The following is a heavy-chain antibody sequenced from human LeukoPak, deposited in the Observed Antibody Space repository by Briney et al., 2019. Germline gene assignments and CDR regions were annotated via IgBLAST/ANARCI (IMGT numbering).Heavy chain of an antibody. J-gene: IGHJ1*01. CDR1: GFTFSSYW. D-gene: IGHD2-21*01. CDR3: ASVNGDGAEYFQH. CDR2: IKGDESSI. Sequence: SGGSLRLSCAASGFTFSSYWMHWVRQAPGKGLEWVLRIKGDESSINYADSVEGRFTISRDNAKNTVYLHLNSLRAVDTAVYYCASVNGDGAEYFQHWGQGTLVTVSS. V-gene: IGHV3-74*01.